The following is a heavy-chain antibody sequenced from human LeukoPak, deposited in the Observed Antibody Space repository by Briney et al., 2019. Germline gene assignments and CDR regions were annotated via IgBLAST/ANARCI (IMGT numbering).Heavy chain of an antibody. J-gene: IGHJ2*01. CDR3: AKGDYQGYFDL. D-gene: IGHD4-17*01. Sequence: SETLSLTCTVSGGSISSYYWSWIRQPPGKGLEWIGYIYYSGSTNYNPSLKSRVTISVDTSKNQFSLKLSSVTAADTAVYYCAKGDYQGYFDLWGRGTLVTVSS. V-gene: IGHV4-59*12. CDR1: GGSISSYY. CDR2: IYYSGST.